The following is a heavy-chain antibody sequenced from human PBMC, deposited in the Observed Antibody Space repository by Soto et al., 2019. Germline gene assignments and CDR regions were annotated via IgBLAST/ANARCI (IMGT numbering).Heavy chain of an antibody. V-gene: IGHV4-34*01. CDR2: INHSGST. CDR3: ARALSIATGLRYYGMDV. CDR1: GVSFSGYY. Sequence: SETLSLTCAVYGVSFSGYYWIWLRQPPGKGLEWIGEINHSGSTNYNPSLKSRVTISVDTSKNQFSLKLSSVTAADTAVYYCARALSIATGLRYYGMDVWGQGTTVTVSS. J-gene: IGHJ6*02. D-gene: IGHD3-9*01.